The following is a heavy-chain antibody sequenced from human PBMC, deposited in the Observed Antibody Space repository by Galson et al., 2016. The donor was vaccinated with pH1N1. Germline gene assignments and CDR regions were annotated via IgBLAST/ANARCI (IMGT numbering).Heavy chain of an antibody. V-gene: IGHV1-24*01. D-gene: IGHD4-23*01. J-gene: IGHJ5*02. CDR1: GYSLTDLS. CDR2: FDPEDGEI. CDR3: ARDGGDYGGAGQYKYFDT. Sequence: SVKVSCKVSGYSLTDLSMHWVRQAPGKGLGWMGGFDPEDGEIIYAQKFQGRVTMTEDTSTDTAYMELSSLRSEDTAVYYCARDGGDYGGAGQYKYFDTWGQGTLVTVSS.